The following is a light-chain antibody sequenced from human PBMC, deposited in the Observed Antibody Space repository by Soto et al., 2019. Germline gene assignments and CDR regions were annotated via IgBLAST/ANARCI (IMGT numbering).Light chain of an antibody. J-gene: IGKJ1*01. CDR1: QSVSSSY. CDR2: GAS. V-gene: IGKV3-20*01. CDR3: QQYGSSPT. Sequence: EIVLTQSPGTLSLSPGERATLSCRASQSVSSSYLAWYQQKPGQAPRLLIYGASSRGTRIPHRFSGSGTGTDLTLTIRRLEHVELVVYYCQQYGSSPTFGQGTKVEIK.